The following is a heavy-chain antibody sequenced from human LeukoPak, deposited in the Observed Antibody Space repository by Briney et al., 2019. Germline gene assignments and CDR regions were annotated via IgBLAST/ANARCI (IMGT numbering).Heavy chain of an antibody. J-gene: IGHJ6*04. Sequence: SLRPSCAPSGFTFSRFGTGWVRPAAGGGLGWGAVISDVVNNKTYASSGKGRFTIWRDNSKNTLYLQMGSLRAEDTAVYYCVKDQRVVQYYHYYGMDVWGKGTTVTVSS. V-gene: IGHV3-30*18. D-gene: IGHD2-15*01. CDR2: ISDVVNNK. CDR3: VKDQRVVQYYHYYGMDV. CDR1: GFTFSRFG.